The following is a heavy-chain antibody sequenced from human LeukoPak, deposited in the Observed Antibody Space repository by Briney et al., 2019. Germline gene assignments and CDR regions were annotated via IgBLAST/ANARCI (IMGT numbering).Heavy chain of an antibody. Sequence: SETLSLTCTVSGGSISSSSYYWGWIRQPPGKGLEWIGEINHSGSTNYNPSLKSRVTISVDTSKNQFSLKLSSVTAADTAVYYCARPGGDEWELLWYGESGAFDIWGQGTMVTVSS. J-gene: IGHJ3*02. CDR1: GGSISSSSYY. V-gene: IGHV4-39*07. CDR3: ARPGGDEWELLWYGESGAFDI. CDR2: INHSGST. D-gene: IGHD3-10*01.